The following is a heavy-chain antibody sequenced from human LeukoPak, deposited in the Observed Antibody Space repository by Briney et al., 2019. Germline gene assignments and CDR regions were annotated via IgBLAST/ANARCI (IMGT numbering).Heavy chain of an antibody. Sequence: GGSLRLSCAASGFTFSNYAMSWVRQAPGKGLEWVSAISGSGGTTYYADSVKGRFTISRDNSRSTLYLKMNNLRAEDTAIYYCAKDGLTVTGTFFWGQGTLVTVSS. CDR3: AKDGLTVTGTFF. CDR1: GFTFSNYA. D-gene: IGHD6-19*01. CDR2: ISGSGGTT. J-gene: IGHJ4*02. V-gene: IGHV3-23*01.